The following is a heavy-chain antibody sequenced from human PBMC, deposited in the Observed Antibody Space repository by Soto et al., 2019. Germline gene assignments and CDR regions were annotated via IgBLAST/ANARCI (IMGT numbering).Heavy chain of an antibody. CDR2: IYPGDSDT. D-gene: IGHD3-9*01. Sequence: PGESLKISCQGSGYSFTSYWIGWVRQTPGKGLEWMGMIYPGDSDTRYSPSFQGQVTISADKSISAAYLQWSSLKASDTAIYFCASIELTGIDKWGQRTPVTLSS. V-gene: IGHV5-51*01. CDR1: GYSFTSYW. J-gene: IGHJ4*02. CDR3: ASIELTGIDK.